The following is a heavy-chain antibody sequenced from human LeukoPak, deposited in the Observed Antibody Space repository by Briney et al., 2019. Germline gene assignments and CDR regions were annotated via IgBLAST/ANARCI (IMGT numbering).Heavy chain of an antibody. Sequence: GGSLRLSCAASGFTFSSYAMHWVRQAPGRGLEWVSVIYSGGSTYYADSVKGRFTISRHNSKNTLYLQMNSLRAEDTAVYYCARYDYWGQGTLVTVSS. V-gene: IGHV3-53*04. J-gene: IGHJ4*02. CDR2: IYSGGST. CDR1: GFTFSSYA. CDR3: ARYDY.